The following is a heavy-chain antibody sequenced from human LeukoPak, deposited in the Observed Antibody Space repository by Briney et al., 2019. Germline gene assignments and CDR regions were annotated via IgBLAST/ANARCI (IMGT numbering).Heavy chain of an antibody. Sequence: RAGGSLRLSCAASGFTFSDYYMSWIRQAPGKGLEWVSYISSSGSTIYYADSVKGRFTISRDNAKNSLYLQMNSLRAEDTAVYYCAREPAEGAFDIWGQGTMVTVSS. CDR1: GFTFSDYY. J-gene: IGHJ3*02. CDR2: ISSSGSTI. V-gene: IGHV3-11*01. CDR3: AREPAEGAFDI.